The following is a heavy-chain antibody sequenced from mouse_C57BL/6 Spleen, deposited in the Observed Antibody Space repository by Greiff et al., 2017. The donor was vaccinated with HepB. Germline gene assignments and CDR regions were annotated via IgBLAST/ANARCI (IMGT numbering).Heavy chain of an antibody. CDR1: GYAFSSSW. CDR3: ARVVTRYFDV. CDR2: IYPGDGDT. V-gene: IGHV1-82*01. J-gene: IGHJ1*03. D-gene: IGHD2-2*01. Sequence: VQLQQSGPELVKPGASVKISCKASGYAFSSSWMNWVKQRPGKGLEWIGRIYPGDGDTNYNGKFKGKATLTADKSSSTAYMQLSSLTSEDSAVYFCARVVTRYFDVWGTGTTVTVSS.